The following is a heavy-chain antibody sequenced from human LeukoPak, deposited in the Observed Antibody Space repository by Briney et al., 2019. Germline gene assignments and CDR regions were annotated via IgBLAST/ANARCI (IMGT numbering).Heavy chain of an antibody. CDR1: GLAVSSNY. V-gene: IGHV3-74*01. CDR2: INPDGSKT. Sequence: GSLRLSCAASGLAVSSNYMSWVRQAPGKGLVWVARINPDGSKTDYVDSVRGRFTLSRDNAKQTMHLQMIGLRTDDTAVYYCAREGPDSSGWPVDYWGQGTLVTVSS. J-gene: IGHJ4*02. D-gene: IGHD6-19*01. CDR3: AREGPDSSGWPVDY.